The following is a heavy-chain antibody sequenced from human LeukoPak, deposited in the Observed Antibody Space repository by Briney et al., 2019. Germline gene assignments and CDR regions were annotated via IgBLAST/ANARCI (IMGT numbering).Heavy chain of an antibody. CDR1: GGSFSGHY. D-gene: IGHD2-2*01. V-gene: IGHV4-34*01. J-gene: IGHJ6*02. CDR3: ASSSWPYYYGMDV. Sequence: SETLSLTCAVYGGSFSGHYWSWIRQPPGKGLEWIGEINHSGSTDYNPSLKSRVTISVDTSKNQFSLKLSSVTAADTAVYYCASSSWPYYYGMDVWGQGTTVTVSS. CDR2: INHSGST.